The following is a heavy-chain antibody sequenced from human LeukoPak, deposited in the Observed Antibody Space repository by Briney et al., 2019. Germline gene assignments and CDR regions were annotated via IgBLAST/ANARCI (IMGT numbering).Heavy chain of an antibody. J-gene: IGHJ4*02. CDR3: AKVGSGWYYFDY. CDR1: GFTFSSYA. Sequence: PGGSLRLSRAASGFTFSSYAMSWVRQAPGKGLEWVSGISGSGGSTYYADSVKGRFTISRDNSKNTLYLQMNSLRAEDTAVYYCAKVGSGWYYFDYWGQGTLVTVSS. V-gene: IGHV3-23*01. CDR2: ISGSGGST. D-gene: IGHD6-19*01.